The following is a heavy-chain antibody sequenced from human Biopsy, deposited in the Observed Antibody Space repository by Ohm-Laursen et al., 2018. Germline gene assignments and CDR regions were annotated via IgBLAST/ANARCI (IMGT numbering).Heavy chain of an antibody. D-gene: IGHD3-16*01. CDR3: ARVHEGGLLDY. V-gene: IGHV1-18*01. Sequence: ASVKVSCKGSGYIFTSFGVSWVRQAPGHGLEWMGGVSTYNGNTEYEQKFQGRVTMTTDTSANTAYMELRSLRSDDTAVYFCARVHEGGLLDYWGQGILVTVSS. CDR2: VSTYNGNT. J-gene: IGHJ4*02. CDR1: GYIFTSFG.